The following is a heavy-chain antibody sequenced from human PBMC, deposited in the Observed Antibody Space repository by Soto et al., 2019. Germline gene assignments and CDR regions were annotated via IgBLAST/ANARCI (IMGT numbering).Heavy chain of an antibody. CDR2: IYSGGST. V-gene: IGHV3-53*01. J-gene: IGHJ6*02. CDR1: GFTVSSNY. D-gene: IGHD2-15*01. CDR3: ARDCSGGSCYSIYYYGMDV. Sequence: GGSLRLSCAASGFTVSSNYMSWVRQAPGKGLEWVSVIYSGGSTYYADSVKGRFTISRDNSKNTLYLQMNSLRAEDTAVYYCARDCSGGSCYSIYYYGMDVWGQGTTVTV.